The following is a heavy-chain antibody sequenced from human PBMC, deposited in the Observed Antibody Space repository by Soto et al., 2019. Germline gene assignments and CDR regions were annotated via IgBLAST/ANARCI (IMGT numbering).Heavy chain of an antibody. CDR1: GGTFSSYA. CDR2: IIPIFGTA. CDR3: AGGEYSYGVRDYNGMDV. Sequence: AASVKVSCKASGGTFSSYAISWVRQAPGQGLEWMGGIIPIFGTANYAQKFQGRVTITADESTSTAYMELSSLRSEDTAVYYCAGGEYSYGVRDYNGMDVWGQGTTVTVSS. J-gene: IGHJ6*02. V-gene: IGHV1-69*13. D-gene: IGHD5-18*01.